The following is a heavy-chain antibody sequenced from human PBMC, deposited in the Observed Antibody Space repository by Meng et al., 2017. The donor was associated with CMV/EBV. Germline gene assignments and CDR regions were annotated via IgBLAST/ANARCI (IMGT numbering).Heavy chain of an antibody. CDR3: ARDRTGYPFDY. D-gene: IGHD3/OR15-3a*01. Sequence: QGQLVGSGGGLCKPGGSLRLSCAASGFTFSDYYMSWIRQAPGKGLEWVSYISSSSSYTNYADSVKGRFTISRDNAKNSLYLQMNSLRAEDTAVYYCARDRTGYPFDYWGQGTLVTVSS. CDR1: GFTFSDYY. V-gene: IGHV3-11*05. CDR2: ISSSSSYT. J-gene: IGHJ4*02.